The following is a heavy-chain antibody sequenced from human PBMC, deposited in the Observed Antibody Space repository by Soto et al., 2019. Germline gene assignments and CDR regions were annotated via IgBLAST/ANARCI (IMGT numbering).Heavy chain of an antibody. CDR2: ICGGSSVT. CDR3: AKVLSKNYYYPFDF. J-gene: IGHJ4*02. V-gene: IGHV3-23*01. D-gene: IGHD3-10*01. Sequence: GESLRLSCTASGFTFSDSAMAWVRPAPGKGLELVSTICGGSSVTYYGDAVKGRFTTSRDNAKKTLFLQLNRLSAEDTATYYCAKVLSKNYYYPFDFWGQGTQVTVSS. CDR1: GFTFSDSA.